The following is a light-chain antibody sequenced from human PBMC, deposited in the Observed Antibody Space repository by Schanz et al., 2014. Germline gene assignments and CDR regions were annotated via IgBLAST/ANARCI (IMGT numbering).Light chain of an antibody. CDR1: SSDVGSYNL. Sequence: QSALTQPASVSGSPGQSITISCTGTSSDVGSYNLVSWYQQHPGKAPKLMIYDVSNRPSGISNRFSGSKSGNTASLTVSGLQAEDEADYYCSSYTGSTYWVFGGGTKLTVL. CDR2: DVS. J-gene: IGLJ3*02. V-gene: IGLV2-14*02. CDR3: SSYTGSTYWV.